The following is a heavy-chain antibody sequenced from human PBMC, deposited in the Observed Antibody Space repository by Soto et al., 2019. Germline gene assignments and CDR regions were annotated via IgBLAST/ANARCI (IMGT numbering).Heavy chain of an antibody. CDR3: ARAIDYAAQDY. Sequence: HGGSQILSCAASGFTFSNYWMHWVRQAPGKGLMWVSRISGDGSSTSYADSVKGRFTISRDNAKNTLYLQVDSLRAEDTAMYYCARAIDYAAQDYWGQGTLVTVSS. J-gene: IGHJ4*02. V-gene: IGHV3-74*01. D-gene: IGHD3-16*01. CDR1: GFTFSNYW. CDR2: ISGDGSST.